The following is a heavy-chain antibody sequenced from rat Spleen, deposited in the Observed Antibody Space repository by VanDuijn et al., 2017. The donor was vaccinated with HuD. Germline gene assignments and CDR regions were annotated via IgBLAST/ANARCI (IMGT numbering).Heavy chain of an antibody. CDR1: GFTFSDYN. Sequence: EVQLVESGGGLVQPGRSLKLSCAASGFTFSDYNMAWVRQAPKKVLEWVATITNSGLGTYYRDSVKGRFTISRDNAKSTLYLQMDSLRSEDTATYYCTTGVYWGQGVVVTVSS. CDR3: TTGVY. V-gene: IGHV5S10*01. J-gene: IGHJ2*01. D-gene: IGHD4-3*01. CDR2: ITNSGLGT.